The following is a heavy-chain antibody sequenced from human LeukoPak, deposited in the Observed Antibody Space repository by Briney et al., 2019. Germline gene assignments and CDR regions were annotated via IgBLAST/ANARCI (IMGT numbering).Heavy chain of an antibody. CDR1: GYTFTRYY. J-gene: IGHJ6*03. Sequence: ASVKVSCKASGYTFTRYYMPWLRQAPGHGLKCMGIINPSGGDTTYAQKFQGRVTMTRDMSTSTVYMELSSLISEDTAVYYCARGDREDYDFWSGYPQPMDVWGKGTTVTVSS. CDR2: INPSGGDT. V-gene: IGHV1-46*01. CDR3: ARGDREDYDFWSGYPQPMDV. D-gene: IGHD3-3*01.